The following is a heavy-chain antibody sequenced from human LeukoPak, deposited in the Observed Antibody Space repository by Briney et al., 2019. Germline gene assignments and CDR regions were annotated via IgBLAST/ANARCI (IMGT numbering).Heavy chain of an antibody. V-gene: IGHV4-59*06. J-gene: IGHJ4*02. D-gene: IGHD3-10*01. CDR3: AREKKAREKREDYYGSGSYLDY. CDR2: IYYSGST. CDR1: GGSISSYY. Sequence: SSETLSLTCTVSGGSISSYYWSWIRQPAGKGLEWIGYIYYSGSTYYNPSLKSRVTISVDTSKNQFSLKLSSVTAADTAVYYCAREKKAREKREDYYGSGSYLDYWGQGTLVTVSS.